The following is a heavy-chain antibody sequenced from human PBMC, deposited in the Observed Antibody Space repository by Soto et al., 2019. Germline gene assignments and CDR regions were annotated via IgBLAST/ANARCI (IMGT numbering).Heavy chain of an antibody. V-gene: IGHV3-23*01. CDR2: ISGSGGST. J-gene: IGHJ4*02. CDR3: AKEGGYYDSSGYCPLGF. D-gene: IGHD3-22*01. CDR1: GFTFSSYA. Sequence: GGSLRLSCAASGFTFSSYAMSWVRQAPGKGLEWVSAISGSGGSTYYADSVRGRFTISRDNSKNTLYLQMNSLRAEDTAVYYCAKEGGYYDSSGYCPLGFWGQGTLVTVS.